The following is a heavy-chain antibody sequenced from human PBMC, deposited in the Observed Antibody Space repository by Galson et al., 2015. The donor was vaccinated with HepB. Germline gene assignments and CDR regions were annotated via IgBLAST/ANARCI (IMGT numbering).Heavy chain of an antibody. D-gene: IGHD2-15*01. CDR1: GYRFSDYW. CDR3: AKQQSASLFDY. V-gene: IGHV5-51*01. Sequence: QSGAEVKKPGESVKISCKSSGYRFSDYWIGWVRQMPGKGLEWVGIINPADSAATYSPSFQGQVTISADKSISTAYLQWRSLKTSDTAMYYCAKQQSASLFDYWGQGTLVTVPS. CDR2: INPADSAA. J-gene: IGHJ4*02.